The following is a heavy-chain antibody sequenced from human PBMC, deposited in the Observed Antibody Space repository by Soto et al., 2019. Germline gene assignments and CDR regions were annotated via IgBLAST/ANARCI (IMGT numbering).Heavy chain of an antibody. Sequence: PSETLSLTCTVSGGSISSGDYYWSWIRQPPGKGLEWIGYIYYSGSTYYNPSLKSRVTISVDTSKNQFSLKLSSVTAADTAVYYCARGASDSSGYYYYGMDVWGQGTTVTV. CDR3: ARGASDSSGYYYYGMDV. CDR1: GGSISSGDYY. V-gene: IGHV4-30-4*01. CDR2: IYYSGST. D-gene: IGHD3-22*01. J-gene: IGHJ6*02.